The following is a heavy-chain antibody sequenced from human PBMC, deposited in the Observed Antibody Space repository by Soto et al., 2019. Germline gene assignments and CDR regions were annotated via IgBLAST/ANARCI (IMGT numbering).Heavy chain of an antibody. V-gene: IGHV3-23*01. CDR1: GFTFSSYA. CDR3: AKSPKVISTPFDY. J-gene: IGHJ4*02. Sequence: HPGGSLRLACVASGFTFSSYALNWVRQAPGRGLEWVSAISGSGGTTYYADSVKGRFTISRDNSKNTLFPQMNSLRAEDAAIYYCAKSPKVISTPFDYWGQGSLVTVSS. D-gene: IGHD3-22*01. CDR2: ISGSGGTT.